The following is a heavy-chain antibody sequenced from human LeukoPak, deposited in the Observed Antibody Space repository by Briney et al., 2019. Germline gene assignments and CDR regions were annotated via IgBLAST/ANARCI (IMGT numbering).Heavy chain of an antibody. J-gene: IGHJ4*02. D-gene: IGHD3-22*01. V-gene: IGHV3-7*03. Sequence: GGSLRLSCAASGFTFSSYWMSWVRQAPGKGLEWVANIKQDGSEKYYVDSVKGRFTISRDNAKNSLYLQMNSLRADDTAVYYCARDRSYYYDSSGYYYRGPRDMDPDFDYWGQGTLVTVSS. CDR1: GFTFSSYW. CDR3: ARDRSYYYDSSGYYYRGPRDMDPDFDY. CDR2: IKQDGSEK.